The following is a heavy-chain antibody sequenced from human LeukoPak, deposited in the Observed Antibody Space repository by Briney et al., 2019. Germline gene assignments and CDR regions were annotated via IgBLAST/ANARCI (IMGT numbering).Heavy chain of an antibody. CDR1: GYTFTGYY. CDR2: INPNGGGT. J-gene: IGHJ4*02. V-gene: IGHV1-2*04. CDR3: ARSPMWYDSSGYPHGDFDY. D-gene: IGHD3-22*01. Sequence: ASVKVSCKASGYTFTGYYMHWVRQAPGQGLEWMGWINPNGGGTNYAQKFQGWVTMTRDTSISTAYMELSRLRSDDTAVYYCARSPMWYDSSGYPHGDFDYWGQGTLVTVSS.